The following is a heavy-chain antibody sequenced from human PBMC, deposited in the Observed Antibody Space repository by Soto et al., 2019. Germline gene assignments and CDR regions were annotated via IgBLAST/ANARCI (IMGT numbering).Heavy chain of an antibody. V-gene: IGHV1-69*13. CDR2: IIPIFGTA. CDR3: ARRGWYYGGSHYCGMDV. D-gene: IGHD4-17*01. CDR1: GGTFSSYA. Sequence: ASVKVSCKASGGTFSSYAISWVRQAPGQGLEWMGGIIPIFGTANYAQRFQGRVTITADESTSTAYMELSSLRSEDTAVYYCARRGWYYGGSHYCGMDVWGQGTTVTVSS. J-gene: IGHJ6*02.